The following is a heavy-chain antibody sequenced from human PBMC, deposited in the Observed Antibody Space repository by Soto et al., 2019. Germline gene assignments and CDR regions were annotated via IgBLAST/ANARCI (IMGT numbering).Heavy chain of an antibody. CDR1: GYTFTNYW. V-gene: IGHV5-51*01. J-gene: IGHJ6*02. Sequence: GESLKISCKGSGYTFTNYWIGWVRQMPGKGLEWMGIIYPGDSDTKYNPSFQGQVTISADKSITTAYLRWTSLKASDTAIYYCAASIFYYGMDVWGQGTTVTVSS. CDR3: AASIFYYGMDV. CDR2: IYPGDSDT.